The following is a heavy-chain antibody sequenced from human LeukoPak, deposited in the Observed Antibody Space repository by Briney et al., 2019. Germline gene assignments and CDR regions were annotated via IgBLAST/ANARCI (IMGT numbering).Heavy chain of an antibody. Sequence: PGGSLRLSCVASGFTFSDYAMSWVRQAPGKGLEWVSGISDNGGSTYYADSVKGRCTISRDNSKNTVSLQMNNLRAEDTAVYFCARHDSFIPYWGQGTLVTVTS. CDR1: GFTFSDYA. D-gene: IGHD3-16*02. J-gene: IGHJ4*02. V-gene: IGHV3-23*01. CDR2: ISDNGGST. CDR3: ARHDSFIPY.